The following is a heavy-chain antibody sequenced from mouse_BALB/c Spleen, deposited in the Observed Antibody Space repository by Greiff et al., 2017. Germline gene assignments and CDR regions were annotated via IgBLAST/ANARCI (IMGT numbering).Heavy chain of an antibody. J-gene: IGHJ2*01. Sequence: VMLVESGPGLVAPSQSLSITCTVSGFSLTSYGVHWVRQPPGKGLEWLGVIWAGGSTNYNSALMSRLSISKDNSKSQVFLKMNSLQTDDTAMYYCARGLGYDLYFDYWGQGTTLTVSS. CDR2: IWAGGST. V-gene: IGHV2-9*02. CDR1: GFSLTSYG. D-gene: IGHD2-2*01. CDR3: ARGLGYDLYFDY.